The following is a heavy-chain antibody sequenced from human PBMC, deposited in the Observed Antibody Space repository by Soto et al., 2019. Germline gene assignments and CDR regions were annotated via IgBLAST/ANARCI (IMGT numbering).Heavy chain of an antibody. Sequence: ASVKVSCKASGYTFTSYGISWVRQAPGQGLEWMGWISAYNGNTNYAQKLQGRVTMTTDTSTSTAYMELRSLRSDDTAVYYCARGYSSGWSLDWCERWGEGTMVNVSS. CDR3: ARGYSSGWSLDWCER. D-gene: IGHD6-19*01. V-gene: IGHV1-18*04. CDR1: GYTFTSYG. J-gene: IGHJ5*02. CDR2: ISAYNGNT.